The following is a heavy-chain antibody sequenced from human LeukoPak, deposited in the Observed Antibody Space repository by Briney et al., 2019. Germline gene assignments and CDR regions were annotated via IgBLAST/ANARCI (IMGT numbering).Heavy chain of an antibody. D-gene: IGHD2-2*01. CDR2: ISGSGGST. CDR1: GFTFSSYA. CDR3: AEDLAVVVPAAWNHFDY. J-gene: IGHJ4*02. V-gene: IGHV3-23*01. Sequence: GGSLRLSCAASGFTFSSYAMSWVRQAPGKGLEWVSAISGSGGSTYYADSVKGRFTISRDNSKNALYLQMNSLRAEDTAVYYCAEDLAVVVPAAWNHFDYWGQGTLVTVSS.